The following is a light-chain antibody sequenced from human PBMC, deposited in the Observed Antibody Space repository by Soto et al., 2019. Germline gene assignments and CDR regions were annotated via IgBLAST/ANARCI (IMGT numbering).Light chain of an antibody. Sequence: EIVMTQSPATLSVSPGERATLSCRASQSVSSNLAWYQQKPGQAPRLLIYGASTRAPGIPARFSGSGSGTEFTLTISSLQSEDFAVYYCQHYNNLPRTFGQGTKVEIK. J-gene: IGKJ1*01. CDR3: QHYNNLPRT. CDR1: QSVSSN. V-gene: IGKV3-15*01. CDR2: GAS.